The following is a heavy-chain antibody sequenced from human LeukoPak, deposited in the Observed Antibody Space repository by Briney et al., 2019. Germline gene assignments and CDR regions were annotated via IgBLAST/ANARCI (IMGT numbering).Heavy chain of an antibody. J-gene: IGHJ4*02. CDR2: IKQDGSEK. D-gene: IGHD5-12*01. V-gene: IGHV3-7*05. CDR1: GFTFSNYW. Sequence: GGSLRLSCAASGFTFSNYWMSWVRQAPGKGLEWVANIKQDGSEKYYVDSVKGRFTISSDNAKNSLYLQMNSLRAEDTAMYYCARHRPGYRNGYASFDYWGQGTLVTVSS. CDR3: ARHRPGYRNGYASFDY.